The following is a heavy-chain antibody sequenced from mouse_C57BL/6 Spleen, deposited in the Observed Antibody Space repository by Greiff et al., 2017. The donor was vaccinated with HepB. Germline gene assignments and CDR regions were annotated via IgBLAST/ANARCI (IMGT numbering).Heavy chain of an antibody. CDR1: GYTFTDYY. J-gene: IGHJ3*01. D-gene: IGHD2-2*01. CDR3: ARDNGYDEFAY. CDR2: INPNNGGT. V-gene: IGHV1-26*01. Sequence: EVQLQQSGPELVKPGASVKISCKASGYTFTDYYMNWVKQSHGKSLEWIGDINPNNGGTSYNQKFKGKATLTVDKSSSTAYMELRSLTSEDSAVYYCARDNGYDEFAYWGQGTLVTVSA.